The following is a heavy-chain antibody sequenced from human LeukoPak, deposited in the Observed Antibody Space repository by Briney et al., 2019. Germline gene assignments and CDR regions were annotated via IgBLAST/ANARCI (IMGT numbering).Heavy chain of an antibody. J-gene: IGHJ6*02. CDR3: SGSTWRYTMDV. D-gene: IGHD1-26*01. CDR2: IRNTVYGGTI. V-gene: IGHV3-71*01. Sequence: GGSLRLSCAASGFTVSSNYMSWLRQAPGKGLEWVGFIRNTVYGGTIKYAAAVKGRFTISRDDSKSIAYLQMNSLQSEDTAVYFCSGSTWRYTMDVWGQGTTVTVSS. CDR1: GFTVSSNY.